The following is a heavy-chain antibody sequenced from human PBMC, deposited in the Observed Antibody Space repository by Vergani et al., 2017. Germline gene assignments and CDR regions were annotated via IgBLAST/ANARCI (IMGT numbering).Heavy chain of an antibody. D-gene: IGHD4-17*01. J-gene: IGHJ5*02. CDR2: IIPIFGTA. V-gene: IGHV1-69*01. CDR1: GGTFSSYA. Sequence: QVQLVQSGAEVKKPGSSVKVSCKASGGTFSSYAISWVRQAPGQGLEWMGGIIPIFGTANYAQKFQGRVTITADESTSTAYMELSSLRSEDTAVYYCARDRKDDYGDYPNWFDPWGQGTLVTVSS. CDR3: ARDRKDDYGDYPNWFDP.